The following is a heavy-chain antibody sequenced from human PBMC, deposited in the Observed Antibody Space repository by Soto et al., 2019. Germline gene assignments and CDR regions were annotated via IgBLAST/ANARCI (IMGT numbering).Heavy chain of an antibody. J-gene: IGHJ1*01. CDR1: GYTFTGRD. Sequence: ASVKVSCKASGYTFTGRDLHWVRQAPGHGLEWIGWIKTNGGATKYARKFQGRFTMTRDTSTTTAYLELHSLKSDDTAVYFCGGVGSYFDGSSYPIWGQGTMVTVSS. D-gene: IGHD3-10*01. CDR2: IKTNGGAT. V-gene: IGHV1-2*02. CDR3: GGVGSYFDGSSYPI.